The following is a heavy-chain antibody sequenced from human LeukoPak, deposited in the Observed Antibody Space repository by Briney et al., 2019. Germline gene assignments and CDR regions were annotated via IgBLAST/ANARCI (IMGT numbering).Heavy chain of an antibody. D-gene: IGHD5-18*01. CDR2: TYHSGST. CDR1: GGSISRTGYS. CDR3: ARGVDTASGDGFDI. J-gene: IGHJ3*02. Sequence: PSETLSLTCTVSGGSISRTGYSWSWIRHPPGQGLEWLAYTYHSGSTYYNPSLKSRLTISLDRSRNQFSLKLSSVTAADSAVYYCARGVDTASGDGFDIWGQGTMVTVSS. V-gene: IGHV4-30-2*01.